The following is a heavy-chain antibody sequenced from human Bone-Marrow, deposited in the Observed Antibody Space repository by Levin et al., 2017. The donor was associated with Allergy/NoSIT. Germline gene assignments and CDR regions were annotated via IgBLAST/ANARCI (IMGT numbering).Heavy chain of an antibody. V-gene: IGHV4-59*01. Sequence: PSETLSLTCTVSGGSISSYFWNWIRQPPGKGLEWIGYIYYSGSTNYNPSLNSRVTISVDRSKNQFSLHLNSVTAADTAVYYCAGGGLYGLRIIDYWGQGTLVTVSS. D-gene: IGHD3-16*01. CDR2: IYYSGST. CDR3: AGGGLYGLRIIDY. CDR1: GGSISSYF. J-gene: IGHJ4*02.